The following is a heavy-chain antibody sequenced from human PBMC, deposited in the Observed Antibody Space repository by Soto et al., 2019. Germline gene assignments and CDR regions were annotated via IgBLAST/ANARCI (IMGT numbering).Heavy chain of an antibody. J-gene: IGHJ4*02. V-gene: IGHV3-23*01. CDR1: GFTFSSYG. Sequence: EVQLLESGGALVQPGGSLRLSCAASGFTFSSYGMSWVPQAPGKRLEWVSATSDSGGSTYYADSVKGRFSISRDNSKNTLYLQMNSLRAEDTAVYYCAKKTPSGYSSSWPFDYWGQRTLVTVSS. CDR3: AKKTPSGYSSSWPFDY. CDR2: TSDSGGST. D-gene: IGHD6-13*01.